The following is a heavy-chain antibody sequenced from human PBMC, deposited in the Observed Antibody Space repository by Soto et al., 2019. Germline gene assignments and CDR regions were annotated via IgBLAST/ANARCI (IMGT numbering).Heavy chain of an antibody. CDR3: ARQLDSGSYNFDY. CDR1: GGSISSSSYY. J-gene: IGHJ4*02. V-gene: IGHV4-39*01. CDR2: IYYSGST. D-gene: IGHD1-26*01. Sequence: ETLSLTCTVSGGSISSSSYYWGWIRPPPGKGLEWIGSIYYSGSTYYNPSLKSRVTISVDTSKNQFSLKLSSVTAADTAVYYCARQLDSGSYNFDYWGQGTLVTVSS.